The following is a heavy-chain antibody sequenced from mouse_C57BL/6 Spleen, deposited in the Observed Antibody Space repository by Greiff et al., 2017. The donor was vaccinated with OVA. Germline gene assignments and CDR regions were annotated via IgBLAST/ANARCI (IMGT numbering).Heavy chain of an antibody. CDR3: ASYGNYDYAMDY. J-gene: IGHJ4*01. V-gene: IGHV2-2*01. CDR1: GISLTSYG. D-gene: IGHD2-1*01. CDR2: IWSGGST. Sequence: QVHVKQSGPGLVQPSQSLSITCTVSGISLTSYGVHWVRQSPGKGLEWLGVIWSGGSTDYNAAFISRLSISKDNSKSQVFFKMNSLQADDTAIYYCASYGNYDYAMDYWGQGTSVTVSS.